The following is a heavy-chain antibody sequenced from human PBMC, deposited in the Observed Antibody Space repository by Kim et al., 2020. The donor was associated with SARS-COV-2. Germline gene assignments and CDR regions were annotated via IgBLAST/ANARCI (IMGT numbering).Heavy chain of an antibody. CDR1: GFTFSNFG. Sequence: GGSLGLSCAASGFTFSNFGMTWVRQAPGKGLECVSAISGSGGSTYYADSVKGRFTISRDNSKNTLYLQMNSLRDEDTAVYYCAKGSTNVDVWGQGTTVTVSS. J-gene: IGHJ6*02. CDR3: AKGSTNVDV. V-gene: IGHV3-23*01. CDR2: ISGSGGST.